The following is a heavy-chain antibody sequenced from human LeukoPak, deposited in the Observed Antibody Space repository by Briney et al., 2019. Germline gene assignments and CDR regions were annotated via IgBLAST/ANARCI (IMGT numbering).Heavy chain of an antibody. CDR2: INPDGTVT. V-gene: IGHV3-74*01. J-gene: IGHJ2*01. CDR3: VRDSPSGFFDL. CDR1: GFTFNTYG. Sequence: GGSLRLSCAASGFTFNTYGMHWVRQAPGKGLVWVSPINPDGTVTTYADSVKGRLTISRDNAKNTLYLQMNSLKAEDTAVYYCVRDSPSGFFDLWGRGTLVTVSS. D-gene: IGHD6-19*01.